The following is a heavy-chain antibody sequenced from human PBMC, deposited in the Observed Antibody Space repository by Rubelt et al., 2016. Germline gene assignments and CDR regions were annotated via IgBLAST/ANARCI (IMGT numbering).Heavy chain of an antibody. J-gene: IGHJ4*02. Sequence: IHPSGGSTSYAQKFQGRVTMTRDTSTSTVYMELSSLRSEDTAVYYCARVYSSSPTLVLDYWGQGTLVTVSS. V-gene: IGHV1-46*01. CDR3: ARVYSSSPTLVLDY. CDR2: IHPSGGST. D-gene: IGHD6-6*01.